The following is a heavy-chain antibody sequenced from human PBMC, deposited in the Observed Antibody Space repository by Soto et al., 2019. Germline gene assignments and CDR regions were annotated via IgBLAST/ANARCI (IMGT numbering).Heavy chain of an antibody. Sequence: PSETLSLTCTVSGGSISSYYWSWIRQPPGKGLEWIGYIYYSGSTNYNPSLKSRVTISVDTSKNQFSLKLSSVTAEDAAVYYCARDPFVAAAGITAFDIWGQGTMVTVSS. CDR3: ARDPFVAAAGITAFDI. V-gene: IGHV4-59*12. J-gene: IGHJ3*02. D-gene: IGHD6-13*01. CDR1: GGSISSYY. CDR2: IYYSGST.